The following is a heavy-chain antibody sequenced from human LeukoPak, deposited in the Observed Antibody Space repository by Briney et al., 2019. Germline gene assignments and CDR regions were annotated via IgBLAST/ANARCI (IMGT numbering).Heavy chain of an antibody. J-gene: IGHJ4*02. CDR1: GGSISSYY. CDR2: IYYSGST. CDR3: ARPSGGAPFKRFDY. Sequence: SETLSLTCTVSGGSISSYYWSWIRQPPGKGLEWIGYIYYSGSTNYNPSLKSRVTISVDTSKNQFSLKVTSVTAADTTVYFCARPSGGAPFKRFDYWGQGTLVTVSS. D-gene: IGHD1-14*01. V-gene: IGHV4-59*12.